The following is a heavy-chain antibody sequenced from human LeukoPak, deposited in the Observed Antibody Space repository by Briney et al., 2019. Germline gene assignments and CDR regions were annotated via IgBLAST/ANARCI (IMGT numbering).Heavy chain of an antibody. J-gene: IGHJ4*02. V-gene: IGHV2-5*02. CDR3: AHRMTGYTFDY. D-gene: IGHD5-24*01. CDR1: GFSLSTSGLG. CDR2: IYWDDDK. Sequence: SGASLVKPTQTLTLTCTFSGFSLSTSGLGVGWIRQPPVKALEWLALIYWDDDKRYRPSLKSRVTITKDISKNQVVLTMTNMDPVDTATYYCAHRMTGYTFDYWGQGTLVTVSS.